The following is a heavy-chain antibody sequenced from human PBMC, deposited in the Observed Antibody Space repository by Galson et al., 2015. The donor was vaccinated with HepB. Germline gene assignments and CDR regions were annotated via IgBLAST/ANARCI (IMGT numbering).Heavy chain of an antibody. CDR1: GYSFSTYW. J-gene: IGHJ6*03. Sequence: SGAEVKKPGESLKISCKSSGYSFSTYWLAWVRQMPGKGLEWMGTIYPGDSDARYSPSYQGQVTISADKSISTAYLQWSSLKASDTAMYYCARQYRTPWASFYNYYYYMDVWGNGTTVTVSS. CDR3: ARQYRTPWASFYNYYYYMDV. D-gene: IGHD2-2*01. CDR2: IYPGDSDA. V-gene: IGHV5-51*01.